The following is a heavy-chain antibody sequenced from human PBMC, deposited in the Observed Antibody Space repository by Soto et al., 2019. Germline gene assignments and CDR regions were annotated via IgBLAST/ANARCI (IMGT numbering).Heavy chain of an antibody. CDR1: EFGFSPYT. CDR2: ISGSGGRS. V-gene: IGHV3-23*01. Sequence: EVQLLESGGGLVQPGGSLRLSCAASEFGFSPYTMSWVRQTPGRGLEWVASISGSGGRSSYRDSVEGRVTISRDNYMNTQYLQMNSLRLEDTAVYYCAIVGGWGTLPGYWGQGTLVTVSS. CDR3: AIVGGWGTLPGY. J-gene: IGHJ4*02. D-gene: IGHD3-16*01.